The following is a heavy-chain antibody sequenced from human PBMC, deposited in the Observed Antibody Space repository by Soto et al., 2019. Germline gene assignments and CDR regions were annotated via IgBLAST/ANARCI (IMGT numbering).Heavy chain of an antibody. D-gene: IGHD2-21*02. V-gene: IGHV4-39*01. Sequence: QLQLQESGPGLVKPSETLSLTCTVSGGSISSSSYYWGWIRQPPGKGLEWIGSIYYSGSTYYNPSLKSRVTISVDTSKNQFSLKLSSVTAADTAVYYCARHTIGDWSFDYWGQGTLVTVSS. CDR1: GGSISSSSYY. CDR2: IYYSGST. J-gene: IGHJ4*02. CDR3: ARHTIGDWSFDY.